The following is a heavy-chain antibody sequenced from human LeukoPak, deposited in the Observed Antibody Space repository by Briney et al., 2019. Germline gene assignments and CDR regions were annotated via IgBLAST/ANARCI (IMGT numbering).Heavy chain of an antibody. CDR2: IDWDDDK. J-gene: IGHJ3*02. CDR3: ARIRGGGSAWTKDAFDI. D-gene: IGHD1-26*01. CDR1: GFSLSTTGIC. V-gene: IGHV2-70*11. Sequence: ASGPTLVNPTQTLTLTCTFSGFSLSTTGICVSWIRQPPGKALEWLARIDWDDDKYYSTSLKTRLTTPKDTSKNQVVLTMTNMDPVDTATYYCARIRGGGSAWTKDAFDIWGQGTMVTVSS.